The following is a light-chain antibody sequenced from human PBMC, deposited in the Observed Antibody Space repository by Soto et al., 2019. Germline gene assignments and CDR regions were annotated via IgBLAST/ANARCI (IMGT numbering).Light chain of an antibody. J-gene: IGLJ1*01. V-gene: IGLV2-14*01. CDR1: SSDVGGYNY. CDR2: DVT. Sequence: QSGLTQPASVSGSPGQSITISCTGTSSDVGGYNYVSWYQQHPVKAPKLMIYDVTNRPSGVSDRFSGSKSGNTASLTISGLHAEDEADYYCSSYTSSSTPYVFGTGTKLTVL. CDR3: SSYTSSSTPYV.